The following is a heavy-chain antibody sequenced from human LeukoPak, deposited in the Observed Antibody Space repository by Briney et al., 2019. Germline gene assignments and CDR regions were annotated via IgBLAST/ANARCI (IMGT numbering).Heavy chain of an antibody. Sequence: RVASVKVSCKASGGTFSSYAISWVRQAPGQGLEWMGRIIPILGIANYAQKFQGRVTITADKSTSTAYMELSSLRSEDTAVYYCARAAGTQQQDRYCSGGSCYSEVYYYGMDVWGQGTTVTVSS. CDR3: ARAAGTQQQDRYCSGGSCYSEVYYYGMDV. D-gene: IGHD2-15*01. V-gene: IGHV1-69*04. CDR2: IIPILGIA. CDR1: GGTFSSYA. J-gene: IGHJ6*02.